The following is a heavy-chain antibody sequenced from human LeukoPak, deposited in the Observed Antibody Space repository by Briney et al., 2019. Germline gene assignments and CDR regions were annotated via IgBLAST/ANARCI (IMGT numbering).Heavy chain of an antibody. J-gene: IGHJ4*02. Sequence: PGGSLRLSCAASGFTFSAYWMHWVRQAPGKGLVWVSRVKYDGSTTTYADSVKGRFTISRDNAKNSLYLQMNSLRAEDTAVYYCARSRGSSAPEYWGQGTLVTVSS. CDR1: GFTFSAYW. D-gene: IGHD6-6*01. CDR2: VKYDGSTT. V-gene: IGHV3-74*01. CDR3: ARSRGSSAPEY.